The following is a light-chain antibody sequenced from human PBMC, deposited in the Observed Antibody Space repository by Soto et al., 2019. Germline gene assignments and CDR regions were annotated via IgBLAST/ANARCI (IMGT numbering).Light chain of an antibody. CDR2: DVS. J-gene: IGLJ2*01. CDR3: SSYTSSNTLEV. V-gene: IGLV2-14*03. Sequence: QSALTQPASLSGSPGPSITISCTGTSSDVGGYNYVSWYQHHPGKAPKLMIYDVSNRTSGISNRFSGSKSGNTASLTISGLQAEDEADYYCSSYTSSNTLEVFGGGTKLTVL. CDR1: SSDVGGYNY.